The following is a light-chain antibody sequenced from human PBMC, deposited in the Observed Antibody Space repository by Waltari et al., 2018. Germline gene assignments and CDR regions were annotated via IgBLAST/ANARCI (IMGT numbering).Light chain of an antibody. Sequence: EIVLTQSPATLSLSPGERATLSCRASQTINNYLAWYQQRPGQAPRLLIYDASTRATGIPARFSGSWSGTDFTLTISSLEPEDFAIYYCQRRSNWPPTLTFGGGTKVEIK. CDR1: QTINNY. CDR3: QRRSNWPPTLT. CDR2: DAS. V-gene: IGKV3-11*01. J-gene: IGKJ4*01.